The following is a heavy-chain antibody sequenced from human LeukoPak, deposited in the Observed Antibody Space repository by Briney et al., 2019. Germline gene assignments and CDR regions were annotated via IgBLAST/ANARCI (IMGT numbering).Heavy chain of an antibody. CDR3: ARSGPYDSSGSDY. CDR1: GFTFSSYS. V-gene: IGHV3-21*01. D-gene: IGHD3-22*01. Sequence: PGGSLRLSCAASGFTFSSYSMNWVRQAPGKGLEWVSSISSSSSYIYYADSVKGRLTISRDNAKNSLYLQMNSLRAEDTAVYYCARSGPYDSSGSDYWGQGTLVTVSS. J-gene: IGHJ4*02. CDR2: ISSSSSYI.